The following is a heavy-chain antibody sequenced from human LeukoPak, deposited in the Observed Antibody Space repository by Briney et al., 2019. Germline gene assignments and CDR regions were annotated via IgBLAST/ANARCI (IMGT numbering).Heavy chain of an antibody. CDR3: ARIGYNHYFDY. Sequence: ASVKVSCKASGYSFSDYYIHWLRQARGQGLEWLGWVYPNSGATSYAQTFQGRVTMTRDTSITTAYLELSRLRSDDTAVYYCARIGYNHYFDYWGQGTLVTVSS. CDR2: VYPNSGAT. J-gene: IGHJ4*02. V-gene: IGHV1-2*02. CDR1: GYSFSDYY. D-gene: IGHD1-14*01.